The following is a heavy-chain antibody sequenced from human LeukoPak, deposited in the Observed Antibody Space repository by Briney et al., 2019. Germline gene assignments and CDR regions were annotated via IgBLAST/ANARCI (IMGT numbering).Heavy chain of an antibody. CDR1: GGSFSGYY. CDR3: ARFGSAQSLFDY. CDR2: INHSGST. D-gene: IGHD2-15*01. J-gene: IGHJ4*02. Sequence: SETLSLTCAVYGGSFSGYYWSWIRQPPGKGLEWIGEINHSGSTNYNPSLKSRVTISVDTSKNQFSLKLSSVTAADTAVYYCARFGSAQSLFDYWGQGTLVTVSS. V-gene: IGHV4-34*01.